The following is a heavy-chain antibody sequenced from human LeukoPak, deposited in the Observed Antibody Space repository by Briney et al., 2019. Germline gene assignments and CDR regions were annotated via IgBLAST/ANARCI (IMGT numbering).Heavy chain of an antibody. Sequence: GRSLRLSCAASGFTFSSYGMHWVRQAPGKGLEWVAVIWYDGSDKYYGDSVKGRFTISRDNSKNTLYLQMNSLRAEDAAVYYCARDITMVRGVIEGIDYWGQGTLVTVSS. CDR2: IWYDGSDK. D-gene: IGHD3-10*01. V-gene: IGHV3-33*01. CDR1: GFTFSSYG. CDR3: ARDITMVRGVIEGIDY. J-gene: IGHJ4*02.